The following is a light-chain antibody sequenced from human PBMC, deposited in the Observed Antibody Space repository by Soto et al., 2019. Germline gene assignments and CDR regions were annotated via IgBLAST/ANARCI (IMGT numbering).Light chain of an antibody. CDR2: GAS. CDR1: QSVSTN. V-gene: IGKV3-15*01. CDR3: QQYPHWSYT. J-gene: IGKJ2*01. Sequence: EVVMTQSPATLSVSPGERATLSCRAGQSVSTNLAWYQQKPGQAPRLLIYGASTRATIIPARFSGSGSGTEFTLSISSLQSEYFAVYYCQQYPHWSYTFGLSTQLEIK.